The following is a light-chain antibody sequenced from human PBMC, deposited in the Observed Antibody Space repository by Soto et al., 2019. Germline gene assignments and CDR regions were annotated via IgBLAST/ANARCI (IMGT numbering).Light chain of an antibody. Sequence: DIQLTQSPSFLSASVGDRVTITCLASQGIDTYLAWYQQKPGKAPKLLIYGASTLQSGVPSRFSGSGSGTEFTLTIRSLQPEDFATYYCQQLNSYPLTFVGGTKVEIK. CDR1: QGIDTY. V-gene: IGKV1-9*01. CDR2: GAS. J-gene: IGKJ4*01. CDR3: QQLNSYPLT.